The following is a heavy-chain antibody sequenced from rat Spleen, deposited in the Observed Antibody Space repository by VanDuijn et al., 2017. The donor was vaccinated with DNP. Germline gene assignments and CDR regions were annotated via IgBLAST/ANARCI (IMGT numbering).Heavy chain of an antibody. Sequence: EVQLVESGGGLVQPGRSLKLSCAASGFTFSDYAMAWVRQAPKKGLEWVATISYDGSRIYSRDSVKGRFTISRHNAKSTLYLQMDSLRSEDTATYYCARHGTNFGSFGYFDYWGQGVMVTVSS. D-gene: IGHD1-12*02. V-gene: IGHV5-7*01. CDR2: ISYDGSRI. CDR3: ARHGTNFGSFGYFDY. CDR1: GFTFSDYA. J-gene: IGHJ2*01.